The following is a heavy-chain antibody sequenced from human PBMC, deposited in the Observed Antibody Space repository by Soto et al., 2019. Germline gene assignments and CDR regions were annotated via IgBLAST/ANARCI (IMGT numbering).Heavy chain of an antibody. CDR3: AKIPQPKQVWEVYFHH. J-gene: IGHJ1*01. V-gene: IGHV3-30*18. Sequence: QVQLVESGGGVVQPGRSLRLSCAASGFTFSNYGMHWVRQAPGKGLEWVAVISYDGSNKYYADSVKGRFTISRDNSKNTLYLQMNSLRAEDTAVYYCAKIPQPKQVWEVYFHHWGQGTLVTVSS. CDR2: ISYDGSNK. CDR1: GFTFSNYG. D-gene: IGHD1-26*01.